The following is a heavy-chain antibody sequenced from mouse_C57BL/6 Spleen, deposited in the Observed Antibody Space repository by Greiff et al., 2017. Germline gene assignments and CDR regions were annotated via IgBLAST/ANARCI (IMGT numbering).Heavy chain of an antibody. V-gene: IGHV1-64*01. D-gene: IGHD1-1*01. CDR2: IHPNSGST. J-gene: IGHJ4*01. CDR1: GYTFTSYW. Sequence: QVQLQQPGAELVKPGASVKLACKASGYTFTSYWMHWVKQRPGQGLEWIGMIHPNSGSTNYNEKFKSKATLTVDKSSSPAYMQLSSLTSEDSAVYYCSSYYGSSYSYYAMDYWGQGTSVTVSS. CDR3: SSYYGSSYSYYAMDY.